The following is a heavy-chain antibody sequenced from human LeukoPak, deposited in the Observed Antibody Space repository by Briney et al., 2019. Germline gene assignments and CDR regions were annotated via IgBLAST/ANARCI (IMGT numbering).Heavy chain of an antibody. CDR2: IYTSGST. Sequence: SQTLSLTCTVSGGSISSGSYYWSWIRQPAGKGLEWIGRIYTSGSTNYNPSLKSRVTISVDTSKNQFSLKLSSVTAADTAVYYCARDRLSYYDSSGFDYWGQGTLVTVSS. V-gene: IGHV4-61*02. CDR1: GGSISSGSYY. J-gene: IGHJ4*02. CDR3: ARDRLSYYDSSGFDY. D-gene: IGHD3-22*01.